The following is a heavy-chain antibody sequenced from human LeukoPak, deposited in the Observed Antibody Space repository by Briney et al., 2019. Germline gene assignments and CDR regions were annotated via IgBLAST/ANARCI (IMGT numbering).Heavy chain of an antibody. CDR3: ARTTRIQLWSEVDY. CDR2: ISSSGSTI. Sequence: GGSLRLSCAASGFTFSDYYMSWIRQAPGKGLEWVSYISSSGSTIYYADSVKGRFTISRDNAKNSLYLQMNSLRAEDTAVYYCARTTRIQLWSEVDYWGQGTLVTVSS. V-gene: IGHV3-11*04. D-gene: IGHD5-18*01. CDR1: GFTFSDYY. J-gene: IGHJ4*02.